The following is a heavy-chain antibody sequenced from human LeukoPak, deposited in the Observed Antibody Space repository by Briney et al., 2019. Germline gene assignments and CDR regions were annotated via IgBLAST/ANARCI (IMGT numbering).Heavy chain of an antibody. Sequence: GGSLRLSCAASGFSFSVCAMHWVRQAPGKGLEWVATISYDGNNKHYTDSVEGRFTISRDNSKNTLYLQMNTLRVEDTAMYYCVRGVTIYDSSGYFDYWGQGTLVIVSS. J-gene: IGHJ4*02. CDR3: VRGVTIYDSSGYFDY. CDR2: ISYDGNNK. V-gene: IGHV3-30-3*01. CDR1: GFSFSVCA. D-gene: IGHD3-22*01.